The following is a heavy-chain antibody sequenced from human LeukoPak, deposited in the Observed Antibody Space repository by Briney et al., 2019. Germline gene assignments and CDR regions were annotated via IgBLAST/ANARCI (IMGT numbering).Heavy chain of an antibody. D-gene: IGHD3-10*01. J-gene: IGHJ6*03. Sequence: GASVKVSCKASGYTFTSYGISWVRQAPGQGLEWMGWISAYNGNTNYAQKLQGRVTMTTDTSTSTAYMELRSLRSDDTAVYYCARASYGSGSKMPRYYYYYYMDVWGKGTTVTVSS. CDR3: ARASYGSGSKMPRYYYYYYMDV. CDR2: ISAYNGNT. CDR1: GYTFTSYG. V-gene: IGHV1-18*01.